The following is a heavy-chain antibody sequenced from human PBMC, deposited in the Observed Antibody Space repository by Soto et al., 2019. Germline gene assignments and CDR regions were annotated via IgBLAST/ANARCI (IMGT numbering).Heavy chain of an antibody. CDR1: VFAFSTYG. V-gene: IGHV3-33*01. D-gene: IGHD6-19*01. CDR2: IWYDGNNQ. Sequence: GGSLRLSCAASVFAFSTYGMHWVRQAPGKGLECVSVIWYDGNNQYYTDSVEGRFTISRENSHNTLYLQMNSLRAEDTAVYYCARDDIQGIPVARYGMDFWGPGTTVTVSS. CDR3: ARDDIQGIPVARYGMDF. J-gene: IGHJ6*02.